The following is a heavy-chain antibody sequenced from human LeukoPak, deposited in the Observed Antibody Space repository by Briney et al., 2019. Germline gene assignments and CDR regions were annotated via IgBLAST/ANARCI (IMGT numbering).Heavy chain of an antibody. V-gene: IGHV3-23*01. CDR2: IFASGAT. D-gene: IGHD5-12*01. Sequence: GGSLRLSCAASGFTFTNYAMNWVRQAPGKGLEWVSNIFASGATYYADSVKGRFTVSRDISKNTLFLQMNSLRAVDTAVYYCAKDQFGGYGSIDYWGQGTLVTVSS. CDR1: GFTFTNYA. CDR3: AKDQFGGYGSIDY. J-gene: IGHJ4*02.